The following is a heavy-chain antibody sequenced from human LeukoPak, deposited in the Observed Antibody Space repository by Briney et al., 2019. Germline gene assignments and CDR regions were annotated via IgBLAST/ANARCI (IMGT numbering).Heavy chain of an antibody. V-gene: IGHV3-23*01. CDR1: GFTFSSYA. CDR3: AKTPGIAVAGTPVYWFDP. D-gene: IGHD6-19*01. CDR2: ISGSGSST. J-gene: IGHJ5*02. Sequence: GGSLRLSCAASGFTFSSYAMSWVRQAPGKGLGWVSAISGSGSSTYYADSVKGRFTISRDNSKNTLYLQMNSLRAEDTAVYYCAKTPGIAVAGTPVYWFDPWGQGTLVTVSS.